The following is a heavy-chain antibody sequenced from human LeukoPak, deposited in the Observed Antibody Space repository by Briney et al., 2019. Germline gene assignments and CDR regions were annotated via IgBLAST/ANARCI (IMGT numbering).Heavy chain of an antibody. CDR3: ARVLPNSGRYFDY. CDR2: IFSDASST. J-gene: IGHJ4*02. Sequence: PGGSLSLSCAASGFTFSSYWMHWVRQAPGKGLVWVSRIFSDASSTNYADSVKGRFTISRDNAKNTLYLQMNSLRADDMAVYYCARVLPNSGRYFDYWGQGTLVTVSS. V-gene: IGHV3-74*01. CDR1: GFTFSSYW. D-gene: IGHD6-19*01.